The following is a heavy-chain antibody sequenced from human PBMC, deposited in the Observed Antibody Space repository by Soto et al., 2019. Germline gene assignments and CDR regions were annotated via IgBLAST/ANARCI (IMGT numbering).Heavy chain of an antibody. V-gene: IGHV1-3*01. Sequence: AASVKVSCKASGYTFTNYAIHWARQGPGQRLEWMGWINAGNGKTKYSQKFQGRVTISRDTSASTAYMELSSLRSEDTPVYYCARDGAVAGNTNFDYWGQRTLATVSS. CDR1: GYTFTNYA. J-gene: IGHJ4*02. CDR3: ARDGAVAGNTNFDY. D-gene: IGHD6-19*01. CDR2: INAGNGKT.